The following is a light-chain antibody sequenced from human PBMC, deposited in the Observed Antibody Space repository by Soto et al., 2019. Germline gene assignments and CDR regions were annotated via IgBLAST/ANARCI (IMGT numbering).Light chain of an antibody. CDR2: GAS. V-gene: IGKV3-20*01. CDR3: QQYGSSPRT. J-gene: IGKJ1*01. CDR1: QSVSSSY. Sequence: IVLTQSPGTLSLSPGERATLSCRASQSVSSSYLAWYQQKPGQAPRVLIYGASSRATGIPDRFSGSGSGTDFTLTISRLEPEDFAVYYCQQYGSSPRTFGQGTKVDIK.